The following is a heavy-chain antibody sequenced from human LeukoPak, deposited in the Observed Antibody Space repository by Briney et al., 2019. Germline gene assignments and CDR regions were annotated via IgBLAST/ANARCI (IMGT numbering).Heavy chain of an antibody. J-gene: IGHJ6*02. CDR1: GGSISSYY. CDR3: ARAALASSGWYRYYYGMDV. Sequence: PSETLSLTCTVSGGSISSYYWSWIRQPPGKGLEWIGYIYYSGTTNYNPSLKSRVTISVDTSKNQFSLKLSSVTAADTAVYYCARAALASSGWYRYYYGMDVWGQGTTVTVSS. CDR2: IYYSGTT. V-gene: IGHV4-59*12. D-gene: IGHD6-19*01.